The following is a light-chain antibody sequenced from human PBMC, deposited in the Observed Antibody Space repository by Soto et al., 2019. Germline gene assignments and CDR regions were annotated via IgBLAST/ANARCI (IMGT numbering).Light chain of an antibody. J-gene: IGLJ3*02. Sequence: QSALTQPASVSGSPGQSITISCTGTSSDVGSYNLVSWYQQHPGKAPKLMNYEGSKRPSGVSNRFSGSKSGNTASLTISGLHAEDEADYYCCSYAGSSTWVFGGGTKLTVL. V-gene: IGLV2-23*01. CDR1: SSDVGSYNL. CDR2: EGS. CDR3: CSYAGSSTWV.